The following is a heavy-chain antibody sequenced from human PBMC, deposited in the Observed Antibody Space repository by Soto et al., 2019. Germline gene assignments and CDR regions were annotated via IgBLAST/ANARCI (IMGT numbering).Heavy chain of an antibody. CDR2: IDPDDPYT. V-gene: IGHV5-10-1*01. CDR1: GYSFTNYW. Sequence: ESLKISCKGSGYSFTNYWINWVRQMPGKGLEWMGRIDPDDPYTNYSPSFQGHVTISVDKSISTAYLQWSSLQASDTAIYYCARLPPPTYCSGSTCSGYWGQGTLVTVS. CDR3: ARLPPPTYCSGSTCSGY. D-gene: IGHD2-15*01. J-gene: IGHJ4*02.